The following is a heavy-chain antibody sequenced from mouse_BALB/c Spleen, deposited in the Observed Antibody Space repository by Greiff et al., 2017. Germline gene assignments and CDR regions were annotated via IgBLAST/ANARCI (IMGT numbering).Heavy chain of an antibody. CDR1: GYSFTGYF. D-gene: IGHD1-1*01. J-gene: IGHJ2*01. CDR2: INPYNGDT. Sequence: EVQLQQSGPELVKPGASVKISCKASGYSFTGYFMNWVMQSHGKSLEWIGRINPYNGDTFYNQKFKGKATLTVDKSSSTAHMELRSLASEDSAVYYCARGGDYYGSSSPYFDYWGQGTTLTVSS. CDR3: ARGGDYYGSSSPYFDY. V-gene: IGHV1-20*02.